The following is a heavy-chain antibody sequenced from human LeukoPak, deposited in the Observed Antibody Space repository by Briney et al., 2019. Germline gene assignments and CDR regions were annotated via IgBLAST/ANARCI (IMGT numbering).Heavy chain of an antibody. D-gene: IGHD5-12*01. CDR1: GFTFSSYE. CDR2: ISSSGSTI. V-gene: IGHV3-48*03. CDR3: ARVSGGYDSWFDY. Sequence: PGGSLRLSCAASGFTFSSYEMNWVRQAPGKGLEWVSYISSSGSTIYYADSVKGRFTISRDNAKNSLYLQMNSLRAEDTAVYYCARVSGGYDSWFDYWGQGTLVTVSS. J-gene: IGHJ4*02.